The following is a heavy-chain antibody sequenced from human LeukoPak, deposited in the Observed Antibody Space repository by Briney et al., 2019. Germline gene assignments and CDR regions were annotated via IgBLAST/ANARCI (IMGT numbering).Heavy chain of an antibody. CDR2: IKQDGSEK. V-gene: IGHV3-7*01. CDR3: ARDEGRGYSSSWYPKPNFDY. CDR1: GFTIRTYW. J-gene: IGHJ4*02. Sequence: GGSLRLSCAASGFTIRTYWMSWVRQTPGKGLEWVANIKQDGSEKYYVDSVKGRFTISRDNAKNSLYLQMNSLRAEDTAVYYCARDEGRGYSSSWYPKPNFDYWGQGTLVTVSS. D-gene: IGHD6-13*01.